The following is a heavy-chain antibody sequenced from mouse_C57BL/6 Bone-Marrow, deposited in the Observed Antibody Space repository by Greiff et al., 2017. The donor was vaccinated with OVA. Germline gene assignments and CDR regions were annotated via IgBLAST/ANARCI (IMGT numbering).Heavy chain of an antibody. J-gene: IGHJ1*03. Sequence: VQLQQSGAELARPGASVKLSCKASGYTFTSYGISWVKQRTGQGLEWIGVMYPRSGNTFYNAKFKGKATLTANKSSSTAYMELRSLTSEDSAVYFCARSSWYFDVWGTGTTVTVSS. CDR2: MYPRSGNT. CDR1: GYTFTSYG. V-gene: IGHV1-81*01. CDR3: ARSSWYFDV.